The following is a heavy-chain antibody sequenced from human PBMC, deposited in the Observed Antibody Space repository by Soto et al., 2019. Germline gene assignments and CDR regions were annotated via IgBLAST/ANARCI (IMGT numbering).Heavy chain of an antibody. CDR1: GYTFTSYD. J-gene: IGHJ5*02. V-gene: IGHV1-8*01. CDR2: MNPNSGNT. D-gene: IGHD6-13*01. CDR3: ASAAAAGNWFDP. Sequence: QVQLVQSGAEVKKPGASVKVSCKASGYTFTSYDINWVRQATGQGLEWMGWMNPNSGNTGYAQKFQGRVTMTRNTSISTAYMELTSLRSEHTAVYYCASAAAAGNWFDPWGQGTLVTVSS.